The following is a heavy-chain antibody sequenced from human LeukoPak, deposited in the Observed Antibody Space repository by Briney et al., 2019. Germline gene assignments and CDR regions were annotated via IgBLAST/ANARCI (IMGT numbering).Heavy chain of an antibody. D-gene: IGHD5-12*01. CDR3: ARGRVATTCFDY. V-gene: IGHV4-39*07. J-gene: IGHJ4*02. CDR2: IYYSGTT. Sequence: PSETLSLTCTVSGGSISSSSYYWGWIRQPPGKGLEWIGTIYYSGTTYYNPSLKSRVTISVDTSKNQFSLKLSSVTAADTAVYYCARGRVATTCFDYWGQGTLVTVSS. CDR1: GGSISSSSYY.